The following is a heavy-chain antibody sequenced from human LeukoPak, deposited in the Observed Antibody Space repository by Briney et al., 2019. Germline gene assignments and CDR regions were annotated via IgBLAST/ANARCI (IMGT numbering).Heavy chain of an antibody. J-gene: IGHJ4*02. CDR3: ARVLYDSSGYYVGAFDY. V-gene: IGHV5-51*01. D-gene: IGHD3-22*01. CDR1: GYSFTSYW. CDR2: IYPGDSDT. Sequence: AESLKISCKGSGYSFTSYWIGWVRQMPGKGLEWMGIIYPGDSDTRYSPSFQGQVTISADKSISTAYLQWSSLKASDTAMYYCARVLYDSSGYYVGAFDYWGQGTLVTVSS.